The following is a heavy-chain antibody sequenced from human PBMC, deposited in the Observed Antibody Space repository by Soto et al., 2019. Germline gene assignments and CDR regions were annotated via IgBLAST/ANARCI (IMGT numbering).Heavy chain of an antibody. CDR1: GGSFSGYY. CDR3: ARPSQYAGNY. V-gene: IGHV4-34*01. CDR2: INHSGST. J-gene: IGHJ4*02. Sequence: SETLSLTCAVYGGSFSGYYWSWIRQPPGKGLEWIGEINHSGSTNYNPSLKSRVTISVDTSKNQFSLKLSSVTAADTAVYYCARPSQYAGNYWGQGTLVTVSS.